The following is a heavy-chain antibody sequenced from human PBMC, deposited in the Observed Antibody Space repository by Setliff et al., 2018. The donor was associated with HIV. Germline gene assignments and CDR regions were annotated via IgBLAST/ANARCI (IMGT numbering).Heavy chain of an antibody. D-gene: IGHD2-21*01. CDR1: GFTFHTYW. CDR3: AQDPMRATNSLMWWFPDY. CDR2: INQDGTEK. J-gene: IGHJ4*02. V-gene: IGHV3-7*01. Sequence: PGGSLRLSCAVSGFTFHTYWMSWVRQAPGKGLEWVANINQDGTEKHYVDSVTGRFTISRDNSKNLLHLQMHNVRVEDTAVYYCAQDPMRATNSLMWWFPDYWGQGALVTVSS.